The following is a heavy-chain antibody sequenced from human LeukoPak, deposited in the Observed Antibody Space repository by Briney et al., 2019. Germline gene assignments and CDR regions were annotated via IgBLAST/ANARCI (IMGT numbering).Heavy chain of an antibody. V-gene: IGHV3-15*01. D-gene: IGHD2-21*02. Sequence: GGSLRLSCAASGFIPSIAWMTCVRQAPGKGLEWVGRIKSKAHDATTDYAAPVRGRFTISRDDSKNTLYLQINGLKTEDTAVYYCAQHDFADYWGQGTLVTVSS. CDR3: AQHDFADY. J-gene: IGHJ4*02. CDR1: GFIPSIAW. CDR2: IKSKAHDATT.